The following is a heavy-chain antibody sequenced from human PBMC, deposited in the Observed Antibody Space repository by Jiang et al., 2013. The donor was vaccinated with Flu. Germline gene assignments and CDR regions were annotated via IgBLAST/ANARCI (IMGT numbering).Heavy chain of an antibody. CDR3: ARRAVEIGSSYSADRNWFAP. J-gene: IGHJ5*02. D-gene: IGHD3-10*01. Sequence: GAEVKKPGESLKISCEASGYIFITYWIGWVRQVPGKGLEWLGIIYPGYSDTRYNPSFQGQVTMSVDKSISTAYLQWNSLQASDTAMYYCARRAVEIGSSYSADRNWFAPWG. CDR1: GYIFITYW. CDR2: IYPGYSDT. V-gene: IGHV5-51*01.